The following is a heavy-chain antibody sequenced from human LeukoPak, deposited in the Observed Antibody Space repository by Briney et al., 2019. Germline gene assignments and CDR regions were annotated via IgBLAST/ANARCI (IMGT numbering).Heavy chain of an antibody. J-gene: IGHJ4*02. CDR3: ASSGGSNFDY. Sequence: ASVKVSCTASGGTFSSYAISWVRQAPGQGLEWMGWISAYNGNTNYAQKLQGRVTMTTDTSTSTAYMELRSLRSDDTAVYYCASSGGSNFDYWGQGTLVTVSS. D-gene: IGHD3-10*01. CDR1: GGTFSSYA. V-gene: IGHV1-18*01. CDR2: ISAYNGNT.